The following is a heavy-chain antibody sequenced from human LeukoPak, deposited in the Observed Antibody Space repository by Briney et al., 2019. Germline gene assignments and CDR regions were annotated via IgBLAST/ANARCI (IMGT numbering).Heavy chain of an antibody. D-gene: IGHD4-17*01. J-gene: IGHJ3*02. CDR2: IYYSGST. CDR1: GGSISSYY. CDR3: ARSWGILDYGDRCDAFDI. Sequence: SETLSLTCTVSGGSISSYYWGWIRQPPGKGLEWIGSIYYSGSTYYNPSLKSRVTISVDTSKNQFSMKLSSVTAADTAVYYCARSWGILDYGDRCDAFDIWGQGTMVTVYS. V-gene: IGHV4-39*01.